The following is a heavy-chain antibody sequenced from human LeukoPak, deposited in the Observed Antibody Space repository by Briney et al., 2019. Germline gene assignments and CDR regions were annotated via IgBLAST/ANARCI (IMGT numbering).Heavy chain of an antibody. CDR2: INHSGST. Sequence: PSETLSLTCAVYGGSFSGYYWSWIRQPPGKGLEWIGEINHSGSTNYNPSLKSRVTISVDTSKNQFSLKLSSVTAADTAVYYCARGRGYSYGYRSHYLDYWGQETLVTVSS. D-gene: IGHD5-18*01. V-gene: IGHV4-34*01. CDR1: GGSFSGYY. J-gene: IGHJ4*02. CDR3: ARGRGYSYGYRSHYLDY.